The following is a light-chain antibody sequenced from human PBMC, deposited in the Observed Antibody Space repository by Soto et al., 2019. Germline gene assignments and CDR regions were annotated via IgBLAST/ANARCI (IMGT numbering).Light chain of an antibody. CDR2: EAS. CDR3: QQYRT. Sequence: EIVLTQSPATLSVSPGERATLSCRASQSVSSDLAWYHQNPGQAPRLLIYEASSRATGIPDRFSGSGSGTDFTLTISRLEPEDFAVYYCQQYRTFGQGTKVDI. J-gene: IGKJ1*01. CDR1: QSVSSD. V-gene: IGKV3-11*01.